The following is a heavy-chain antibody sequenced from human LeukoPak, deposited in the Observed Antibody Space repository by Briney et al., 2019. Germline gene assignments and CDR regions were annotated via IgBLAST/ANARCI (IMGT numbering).Heavy chain of an antibody. Sequence: SETLSPTCTVSGGSISSYYWSWIRQPAGKGLEWIGRIYTSGSTNYNPSLKSRVTMSVDTSKNQFSLKLSSVTAADTAVYYCARDSRCSSTSCYYPKILDYWGQGTLVTVSA. J-gene: IGHJ4*02. D-gene: IGHD2-2*01. CDR2: IYTSGST. V-gene: IGHV4-4*07. CDR3: ARDSRCSSTSCYYPKILDY. CDR1: GGSISSYY.